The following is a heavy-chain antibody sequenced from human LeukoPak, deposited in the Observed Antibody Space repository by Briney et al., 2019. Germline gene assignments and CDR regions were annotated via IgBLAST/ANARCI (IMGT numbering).Heavy chain of an antibody. CDR1: GYSFTGYY. V-gene: IGHV1-2*02. J-gene: IGHJ4*02. D-gene: IGHD3-22*01. CDR2: INPNSGGA. Sequence: ASVKVSCKASGYSFTGYYMHWVRQAPGQGLEWMGWINPNSGGAKYAQKFKGRATMTRDMSTSTVYMELSSLRSEDTAVYYCARDFDYYDSSGYCLGYWGQGTLVTVSS. CDR3: ARDFDYYDSSGYCLGY.